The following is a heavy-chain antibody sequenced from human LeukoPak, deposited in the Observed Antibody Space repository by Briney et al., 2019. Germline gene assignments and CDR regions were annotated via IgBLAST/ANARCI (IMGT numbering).Heavy chain of an antibody. CDR1: GFTFSNLA. CDR3: AKDARRYSGWYFFDH. J-gene: IGHJ4*02. D-gene: IGHD6-19*01. CDR2: ISDTGGTT. V-gene: IGHV3-23*01. Sequence: GGSLRLSCVASGFTFSNLAMGWVRQAPGKGLEWVSVISDTGGTTYYADSVKGRFTISRDNSRNTLYLQMNSLRVDDTAVYFCAKDARRYSGWYFFDHWGQGTLVTVST.